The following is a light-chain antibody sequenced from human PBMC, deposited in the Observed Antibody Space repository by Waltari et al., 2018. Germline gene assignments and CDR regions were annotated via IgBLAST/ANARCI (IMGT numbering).Light chain of an antibody. CDR3: GTWDSSLSVGV. CDR1: SPNIGNNY. Sequence: QSVLTQPPSVSAAPGQKVTISRPGSSPNIGNNYVSWYQQFPGTAPKLLIYENNKRPSGTPDRFSGSKSGTSATLDIHGLQTGDEANYYCGTWDSSLSVGVLGGGTKVTVL. CDR2: ENN. J-gene: IGLJ2*01. V-gene: IGLV1-51*01.